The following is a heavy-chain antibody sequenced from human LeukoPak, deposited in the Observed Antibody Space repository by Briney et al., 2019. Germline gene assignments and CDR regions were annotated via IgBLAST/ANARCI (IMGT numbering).Heavy chain of an antibody. D-gene: IGHD6-13*01. CDR2: ISGSGGST. Sequence: GGSLRLSCAASGFTFSSYAMSWVRQAPGKGLEWVPGISGSGGSTYYADSVKGRFTITRDNSKNTLYLQMNSLRAEDTAVYYCATLYSSSWYVDYWGQGTLVTVSS. V-gene: IGHV3-23*01. CDR3: ATLYSSSWYVDY. CDR1: GFTFSSYA. J-gene: IGHJ4*02.